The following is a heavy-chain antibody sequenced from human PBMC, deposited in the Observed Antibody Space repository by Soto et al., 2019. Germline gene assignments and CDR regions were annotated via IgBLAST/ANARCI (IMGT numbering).Heavy chain of an antibody. CDR3: ATLTNSRKNWFDP. V-gene: IGHV1-3*01. D-gene: IGHD6-13*01. Sequence: GASVKVSCKASGYTFTSYAMHWVRQAPGQRLEWMGWINAGNGNTKYSQKFQGRVTITRDTSASTAYMELSSLRSEDTAVYYCATLTNSRKNWFDPWGQGTLVTVSS. CDR2: INAGNGNT. CDR1: GYTFTSYA. J-gene: IGHJ5*02.